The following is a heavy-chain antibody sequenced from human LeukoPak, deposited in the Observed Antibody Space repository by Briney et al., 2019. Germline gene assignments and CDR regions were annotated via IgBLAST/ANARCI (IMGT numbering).Heavy chain of an antibody. CDR3: ARGGLWYRGTNYFDY. D-gene: IGHD1/OR15-1a*01. Sequence: PGKSLRLSCVASEFTFRSYALHWVRQAPGKGLEWVATISYDGSNKYYADSVKGRFTISRDNSKNTLYLQMNSLRAEDTAVYYCARGGLWYRGTNYFDYWGQGTLVTVSS. CDR2: ISYDGSNK. V-gene: IGHV3-30-3*01. J-gene: IGHJ4*02. CDR1: EFTFRSYA.